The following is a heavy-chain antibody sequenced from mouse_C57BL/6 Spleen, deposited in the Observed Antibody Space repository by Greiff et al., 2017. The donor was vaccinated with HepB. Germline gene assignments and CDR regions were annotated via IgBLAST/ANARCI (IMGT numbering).Heavy chain of an antibody. V-gene: IGHV1-5*01. J-gene: IGHJ4*01. CDR1: GYTFTSYW. Sequence: EVQLQQSGTVLARPGASVKMSCKTSGYTFTSYWMHWVKQRPGQGLEWIGAIYPGNSDTSYNQKFKGKAKLTAVTSASTAYIELSSLTNEDSAVYYCTGGTAQAWAMDYWGQGTSVTVSS. D-gene: IGHD3-2*02. CDR3: TGGTAQAWAMDY. CDR2: IYPGNSDT.